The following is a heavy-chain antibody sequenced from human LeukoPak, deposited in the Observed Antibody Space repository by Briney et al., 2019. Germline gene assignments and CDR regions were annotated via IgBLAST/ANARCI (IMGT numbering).Heavy chain of an antibody. CDR2: ISSSGSTI. CDR1: YY. D-gene: IGHD3-10*01. J-gene: IGHJ5*02. V-gene: IGHV3-11*04. Sequence: YYWGWIRQAPGKGLEWVSYISSSGSTIYYADSVKGQFTISRDNAKNSLYLQMNSLRPDDRAVYYWARGRGNWFDPWGQGTLVTVSS. CDR3: ARGRGNWFDP.